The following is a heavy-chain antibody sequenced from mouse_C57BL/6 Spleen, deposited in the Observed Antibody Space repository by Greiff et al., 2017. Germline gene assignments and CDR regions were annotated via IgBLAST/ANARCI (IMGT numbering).Heavy chain of an antibody. V-gene: IGHV5-17*01. J-gene: IGHJ4*01. CDR3: AREVDYYAMDY. D-gene: IGHD1-3*01. Sequence: EVKLEESGGGLVKPGGSLKLSCAASGFTFSDYGMHWVRQAPEKGLEWVAYISSGSSTNYYADTVKGRFTISRDNAKNTLFLQMTSLRSEDTAMYYCAREVDYYAMDYWGQGTSVTVSS. CDR2: ISSGSSTN. CDR1: GFTFSDYG.